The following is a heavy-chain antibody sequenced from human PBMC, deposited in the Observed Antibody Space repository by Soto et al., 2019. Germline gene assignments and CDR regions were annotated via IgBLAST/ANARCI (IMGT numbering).Heavy chain of an antibody. CDR2: MNPNSGNT. Sequence: ASVKVSCKASGYTFTSYDINWVRQATGQGLEWMGWMNPNSGNTGYAQKFQGRVTMTRNTSISTAYMELSSLRSEDTAVYYCARVGPGGSGWFDAFDIWGQGTMVTVSS. D-gene: IGHD6-19*01. V-gene: IGHV1-8*01. J-gene: IGHJ3*02. CDR1: GYTFTSYD. CDR3: ARVGPGGSGWFDAFDI.